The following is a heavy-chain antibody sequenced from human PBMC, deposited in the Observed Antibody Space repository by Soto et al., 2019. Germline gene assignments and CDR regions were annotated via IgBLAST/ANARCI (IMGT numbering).Heavy chain of an antibody. D-gene: IGHD2-15*01. CDR3: AYCSGGSCYEMDD. J-gene: IGHJ4*02. V-gene: IGHV1-69*13. Sequence: SVKVSCKAAGGPFSSYAIRWVRQAPGQGLEWMGGIIPIFGTANYAQKFQGRVTITADESTSTAYMELSSLRSEDTAVYYCAYCSGGSCYEMDDWGQGTLVTVSS. CDR1: GGPFSSYA. CDR2: IIPIFGTA.